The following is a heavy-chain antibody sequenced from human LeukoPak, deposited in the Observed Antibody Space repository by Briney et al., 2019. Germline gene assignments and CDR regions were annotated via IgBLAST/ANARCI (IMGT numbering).Heavy chain of an antibody. CDR1: GASDSSASY. CDR3: ARSRAFNSGAFDP. Sequence: SETLSLTCTVSGASDSSASYWSWIRQPPGKGDEWIAHIYNGVNTNYNPSLKSRVTISVDTSKNQFSLRLNSVTAADTAVYYCARSRAFNSGAFDPWGQGSLVTASS. J-gene: IGHJ5*02. CDR2: IYNGVNT. V-gene: IGHV4-61*01. D-gene: IGHD1-26*01.